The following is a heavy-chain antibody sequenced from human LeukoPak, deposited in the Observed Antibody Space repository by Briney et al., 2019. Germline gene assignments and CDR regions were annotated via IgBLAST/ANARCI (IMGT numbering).Heavy chain of an antibody. V-gene: IGHV3-9*01. Sequence: GGSLRLSCAASGFTFVDYAMHWVRQAPGKGLEWVSGISWNSGSIGYADSVKGRFTIYRDNAKNSLYLQMNSLRAEDTALYYCAKDSSGYYYGPYYYMDVWGKGTTVTVSS. CDR3: AKDSSGYYYGPYYYMDV. J-gene: IGHJ6*03. D-gene: IGHD3-22*01. CDR2: ISWNSGSI. CDR1: GFTFVDYA.